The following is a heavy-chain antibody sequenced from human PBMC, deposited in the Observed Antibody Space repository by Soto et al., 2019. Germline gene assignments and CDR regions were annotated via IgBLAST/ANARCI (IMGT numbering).Heavy chain of an antibody. CDR1: GFSFRSFT. CDR2: MSSNSACI. V-gene: IGHV3-21*01. Sequence: PGGSLRLSCAASGFSFRSFTMNWVRQAPGKRLEWDSTMSSNSACIYYTDALRGRFTISRDNAKNSLHLQMNSLRAEDTAVYYCTRDASRDSSARGWFDPWGPGTLVTVSS. CDR3: TRDASRDSSARGWFDP. J-gene: IGHJ5*02. D-gene: IGHD6-13*01.